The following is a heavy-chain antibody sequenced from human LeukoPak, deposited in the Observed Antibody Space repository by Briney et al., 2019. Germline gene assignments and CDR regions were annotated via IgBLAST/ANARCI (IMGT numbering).Heavy chain of an antibody. CDR3: AKTSTIFGVVMREYYFDY. D-gene: IGHD3-3*01. Sequence: PGGSLRLSCAASGFTFSSYAMSWVRQAPGKGLEWVSGISGNGGSTYYADSVKGRFTISRDNSKNTLYLQMNSLRAEDTAVYYCAKTSTIFGVVMREYYFDYWGQGTLVTVSS. CDR2: ISGNGGST. CDR1: GFTFSSYA. V-gene: IGHV3-23*01. J-gene: IGHJ4*02.